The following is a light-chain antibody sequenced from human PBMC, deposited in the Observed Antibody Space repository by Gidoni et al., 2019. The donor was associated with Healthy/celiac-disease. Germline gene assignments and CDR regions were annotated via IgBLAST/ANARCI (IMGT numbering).Light chain of an antibody. CDR2: GAS. V-gene: IGKV3-20*01. Sequence: ESATLSCRASQSVSSSYLAWYQQKPGQAPRLLIYGASSRATGIPDRFSGSGSGTDFTLTISRLEPEDFAVYYCQQYGSSPGFTFGPGTKVDIK. CDR3: QQYGSSPGFT. CDR1: QSVSSSY. J-gene: IGKJ3*01.